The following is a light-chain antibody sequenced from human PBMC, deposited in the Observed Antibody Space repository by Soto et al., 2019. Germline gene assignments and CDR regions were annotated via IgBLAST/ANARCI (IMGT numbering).Light chain of an antibody. CDR3: PQLDDYAIT. J-gene: IGKJ5*01. CDR1: QGISSY. V-gene: IGKV1-9*01. CDR2: DPT. Sequence: DIQLTQSPSFLSASVGDRVTITCRASQGISSYLDWYQQKPDKAPKFLIYDPTTLQSEVPSSFSARGSGTDFSLTISSLQPEDFATYYCPQLDDYAITFRQGTRMESK.